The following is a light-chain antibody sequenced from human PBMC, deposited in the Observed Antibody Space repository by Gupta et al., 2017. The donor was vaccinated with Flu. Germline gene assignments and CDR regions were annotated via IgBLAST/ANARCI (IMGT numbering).Light chain of an antibody. CDR1: QSLGIR. J-gene: IGKJ5*01. V-gene: IGKV3-15*01. CDR3: HQYSNWPST. CDR2: GAS. Sequence: ELVMTQPPVTQSLSPGERATLSCRSCQSLGIRLAWYQQKPVQAPRLLIYGASTRATGITARFSGSGSWPEFTLSISSLQSDDFVIYYCHQYSNWPSTFGQGTRLEIK.